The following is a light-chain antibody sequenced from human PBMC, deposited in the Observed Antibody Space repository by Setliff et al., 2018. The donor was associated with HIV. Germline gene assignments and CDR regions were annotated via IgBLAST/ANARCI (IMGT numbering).Light chain of an antibody. CDR2: DVT. CDR1: SSDVGGYNF. J-gene: IGLJ2*01. Sequence: QSVLTQPASVSGSPGQSVTISCTGTSSDVGGYNFVSWYQQHPGKTPELLIYDVTNRPSGVSNRFSGSKSGNTASLTISGLQPEDEADYYCTSYTSTRALLFRGGTKVTVL. V-gene: IGLV2-14*03. CDR3: TSYTSTRALL.